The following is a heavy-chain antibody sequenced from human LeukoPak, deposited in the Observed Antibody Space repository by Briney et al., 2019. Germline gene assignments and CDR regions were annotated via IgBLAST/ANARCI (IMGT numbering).Heavy chain of an antibody. V-gene: IGHV3-23*01. CDR1: GGTFSSYA. CDR3: AKDPRRAAAGYFDY. D-gene: IGHD6-13*01. Sequence: ASVKVSCKASGGTFSSYAMSWVRQAPGKGLEWVSAISGSGGSTYYADSVKGRFTISRDNSKNTLYLQMNSLRAEDTAVYYCAKDPRRAAAGYFDYWGQGTLVTVSS. CDR2: ISGSGGST. J-gene: IGHJ4*02.